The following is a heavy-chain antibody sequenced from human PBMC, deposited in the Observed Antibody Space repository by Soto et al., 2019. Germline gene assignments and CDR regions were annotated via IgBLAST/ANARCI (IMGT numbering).Heavy chain of an antibody. J-gene: IGHJ3*02. CDR1: GFAFSSHP. Sequence: GGVPRLSCAASGFAFSSHPMSWVRQAPEKGLEWVAGISDGGDLTYNADSVRGRFTISRDNSRNTLYLQMNSLRAEDTAVYYCARRVIGSSRAFDIWGQGTMVTVSS. CDR3: ARRVIGSSRAFDI. D-gene: IGHD3-10*01. V-gene: IGHV3-23*01. CDR2: ISDGGDLT.